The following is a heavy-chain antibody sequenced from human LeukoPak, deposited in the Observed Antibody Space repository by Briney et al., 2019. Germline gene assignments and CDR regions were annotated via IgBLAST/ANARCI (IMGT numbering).Heavy chain of an antibody. J-gene: IGHJ6*03. V-gene: IGHV3-30*02. CDR2: IWYGGSNK. Sequence: GGSLRLSCAASGFIFSRNGMHWVRQSPGKGLEWVAVIWYGGSNKYYADSVKGRFTISRDNSKNTLYLQMNSLRAEDTAVYYCAKVGGPDTYYYYMDVWGKGTTVTVSS. CDR3: AKVGGPDTYYYYMDV. CDR1: GFIFSRNG. D-gene: IGHD3-10*01.